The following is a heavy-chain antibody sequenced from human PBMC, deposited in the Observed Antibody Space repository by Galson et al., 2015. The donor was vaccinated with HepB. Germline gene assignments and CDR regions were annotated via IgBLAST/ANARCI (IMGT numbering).Heavy chain of an antibody. J-gene: IGHJ6*03. CDR1: GYTFTSYD. CDR3: ARGQWRYQLLTDYYYYYMDV. D-gene: IGHD2-2*01. CDR2: MNPNSGNT. V-gene: IGHV1-8*01. Sequence: SVKVSCKASGYTFTSYDINWVRQATGQGLEWMGWMNPNSGNTGYAQKFQGRVTMTRNTSISTAYMELSSLRSEDTAVYYCARGQWRYQLLTDYYYYYMDVWGKGTTVTVSS.